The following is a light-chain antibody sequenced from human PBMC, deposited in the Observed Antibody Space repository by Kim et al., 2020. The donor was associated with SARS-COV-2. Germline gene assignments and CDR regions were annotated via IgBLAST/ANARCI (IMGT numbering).Light chain of an antibody. V-gene: IGLV3-19*01. J-gene: IGLJ2*01. Sequence: VALGQTVRITCQGDSLRSYYASWYQQKPGQAPVLVIYGKNNRPSGIPDRFSGYSSGNTASLTITGAQAEDEADYYCNSRDSSGNHPFGGGTQLTVL. CDR3: NSRDSSGNHP. CDR1: SLRSYY. CDR2: GKN.